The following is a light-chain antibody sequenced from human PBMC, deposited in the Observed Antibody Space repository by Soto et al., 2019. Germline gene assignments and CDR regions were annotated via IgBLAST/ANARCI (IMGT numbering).Light chain of an antibody. CDR1: QSVGSD. Sequence: TVITHTPTPPYVCPGERSTLSCRASQSVGSDLDWYQQKPGQAPRLLIYGASIRATTVPARFSGSGSGTDFTLTISSLQSEDFAVYFCQQNNNWPRTFGQGTKV. V-gene: IGKV3-15*01. J-gene: IGKJ1*01. CDR2: GAS. CDR3: QQNNNWPRT.